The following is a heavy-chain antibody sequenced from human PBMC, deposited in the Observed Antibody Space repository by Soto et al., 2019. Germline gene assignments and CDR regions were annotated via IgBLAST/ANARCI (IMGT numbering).Heavy chain of an antibody. Sequence: EVQLVESGGGLVQPGGSLRLSCAASGLTVSSNYMRWVRQAPGKGLEWVSVIYSNGNTYYADSVKGRFTISRDNSKNTVYLQMNSLRAEDTAAYYCAREQPPALYFGMDVWGQGTTVTVSS. CDR1: GLTVSSNY. J-gene: IGHJ6*02. CDR2: IYSNGNT. D-gene: IGHD2-15*01. CDR3: AREQPPALYFGMDV. V-gene: IGHV3-66*01.